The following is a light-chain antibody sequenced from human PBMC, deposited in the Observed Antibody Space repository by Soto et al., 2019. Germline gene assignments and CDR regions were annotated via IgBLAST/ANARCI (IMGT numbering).Light chain of an antibody. Sequence: QSVLTQPASVSGSPGQSITISCTGTSSDVGGYKYVSWYQHHPGKGPKLMLYDVSNRPSGVSNRFSGSMSGNTASLTISGLQAEDEADYYCSSYTSSTTYVFGTGTKVTVL. CDR3: SSYTSSTTYV. CDR1: SSDVGGYKY. CDR2: DVS. V-gene: IGLV2-14*01. J-gene: IGLJ1*01.